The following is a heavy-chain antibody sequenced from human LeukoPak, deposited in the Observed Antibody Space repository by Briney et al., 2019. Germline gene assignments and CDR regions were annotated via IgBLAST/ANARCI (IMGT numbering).Heavy chain of an antibody. CDR2: IYTSGST. D-gene: IGHD2-15*01. CDR3: ARDVPRFCSGGSCYSSGGNYYYYYMDV. V-gene: IGHV4-61*02. CDR1: GGSISSGSYY. J-gene: IGHJ6*03. Sequence: SQTLSLTCTVSGGSISSGSYYWSWIRQPAGKGLEWIGRIYTSGSTNYDPSLKSRVTISVDTSKNQFSLKLSSVTAADTAVYYCARDVPRFCSGGSCYSSGGNYYYYYMDVWGKGTTVTISS.